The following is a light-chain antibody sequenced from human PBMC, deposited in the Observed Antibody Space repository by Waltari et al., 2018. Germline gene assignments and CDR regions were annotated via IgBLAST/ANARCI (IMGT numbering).Light chain of an antibody. CDR1: GSDVSGYNY. CDR2: GVT. J-gene: IGLJ2*01. CDR3: SSYTTSDTLI. Sequence: QSALTQPASVPGPPGQSLTIPCTRNGSDVSGYNYFPGYQQHPGGAPRLMIYGVTNRPSGVSIRFSGSKSGNTASLTISGLQPEDEAYYYCSSYTTSDTLIFAGGTKLTVL. V-gene: IGLV2-14*03.